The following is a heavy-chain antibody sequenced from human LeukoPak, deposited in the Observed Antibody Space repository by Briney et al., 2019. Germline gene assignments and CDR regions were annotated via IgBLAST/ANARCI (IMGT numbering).Heavy chain of an antibody. CDR1: GFTFSTFA. D-gene: IGHD3-10*01. CDR2: IFPSGGEI. CDR3: ARKYGSGSYYYMDV. V-gene: IGHV3-23*01. J-gene: IGHJ6*03. Sequence: GGSLRLSCAASGFTFSTFAMIWVRQPPGKGLEWVSSIFPSGGEIHYADSVRGRFTISRDNSKSTLSLQMNSLRAEDTAVYYCARKYGSGSYYYMDVWGKGTTVTVSS.